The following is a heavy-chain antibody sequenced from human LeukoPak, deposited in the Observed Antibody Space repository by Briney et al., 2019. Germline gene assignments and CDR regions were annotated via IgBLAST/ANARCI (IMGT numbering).Heavy chain of an antibody. Sequence: GGSLRLSCAAAGFTLSSYEMNWVRQAPEKGRGWDSYISSSGSTIYYADSVKGRFTISRDNAKNSLYLQMNSLRAEDTAVYYCAREGCSGGSCSPSVYYYYMDVWGKGTTVTVSS. J-gene: IGHJ6*03. CDR2: ISSSGSTI. CDR3: AREGCSGGSCSPSVYYYYMDV. D-gene: IGHD2-15*01. CDR1: GFTLSSYE. V-gene: IGHV3-48*03.